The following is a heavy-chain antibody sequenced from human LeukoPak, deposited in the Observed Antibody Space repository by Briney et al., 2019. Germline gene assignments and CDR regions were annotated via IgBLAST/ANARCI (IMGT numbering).Heavy chain of an antibody. Sequence: PSETLSLTCTVSGYSISSGYYWGWIRQPPGKGLEWIGSIYHSGSTYYNPSLKSRVTISVDTSKNQFSLKLSSVTAADTAVYYCAREEDAFDIWGQGTMVTVSS. V-gene: IGHV4-38-2*02. CDR2: IYHSGST. J-gene: IGHJ3*02. CDR1: GYSISSGYY. CDR3: AREEDAFDI.